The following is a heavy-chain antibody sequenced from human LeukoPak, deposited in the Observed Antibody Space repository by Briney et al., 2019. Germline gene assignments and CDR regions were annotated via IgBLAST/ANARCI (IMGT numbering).Heavy chain of an antibody. CDR2: ISAYNGNT. Sequence: ASVKVSCKASGYTFTSYGISWVRQAPGQGLEWMGWISAYNGNTNYAQKFQGRVTMTRDMSTSTVYMELSSLRSEDTAVYYCARTPYYYDSSGYLGPNFDYWGQGTLVTVSS. V-gene: IGHV1-18*01. D-gene: IGHD3-22*01. CDR3: ARTPYYYDSSGYLGPNFDY. J-gene: IGHJ4*02. CDR1: GYTFTSYG.